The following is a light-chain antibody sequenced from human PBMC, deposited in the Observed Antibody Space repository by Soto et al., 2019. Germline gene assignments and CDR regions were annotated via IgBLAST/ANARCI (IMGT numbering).Light chain of an antibody. CDR1: QSIMSW. J-gene: IGKJ1*01. Sequence: DIPMTQSPSTLSASVGVRVTXTGRASQSIMSWLAWYQQKPGKAPKLLIYKASDLDVGVPSRFAGSGSGTEFTLTISSLQPDDVATYYCQQYNAYSPWTFGQGTKVDI. CDR2: KAS. V-gene: IGKV1-5*03. CDR3: QQYNAYSPWT.